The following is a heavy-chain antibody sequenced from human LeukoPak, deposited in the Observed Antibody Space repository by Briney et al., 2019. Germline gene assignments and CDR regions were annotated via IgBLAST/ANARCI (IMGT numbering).Heavy chain of an antibody. J-gene: IGHJ4*02. D-gene: IGHD6-19*01. V-gene: IGHV4-38-2*02. Sequence: ASETLSLTCTVSGYSISSGYYWGWIRQPPGKGLEWIGGNYHSGSTYYNPSLESRVTISVDTSKNQFSLKLSSVTAADTAVYYCARESTVAGKTLFDYWGQGTLVTVSS. CDR3: ARESTVAGKTLFDY. CDR2: NYHSGST. CDR1: GYSISSGYY.